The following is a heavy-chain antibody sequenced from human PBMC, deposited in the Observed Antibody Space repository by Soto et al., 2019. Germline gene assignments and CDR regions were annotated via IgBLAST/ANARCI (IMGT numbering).Heavy chain of an antibody. D-gene: IGHD6-25*01. CDR3: PREVKAARRTGYYYGMDV. V-gene: IGHV3-33*01. Sequence: GGSLRLSCAASGFTFSSYGMHWVRQAPGKGLEWVAVIWYDGSNKYYADSVKGRFTISRDNSKNTLYLQMNSLRAEDTAVYYYPREVKAARRTGYYYGMDVWRQGTTVTVSS. J-gene: IGHJ6*02. CDR2: IWYDGSNK. CDR1: GFTFSSYG.